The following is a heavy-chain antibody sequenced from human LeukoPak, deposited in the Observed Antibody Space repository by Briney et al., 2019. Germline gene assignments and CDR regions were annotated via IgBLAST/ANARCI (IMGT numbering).Heavy chain of an antibody. CDR1: GGSFSGYY. CDR3: ARGPLVVVTAILHYYYMDV. CDR2: INHGGST. Sequence: SETLSLTCAVYGGSFSGYYWSWIRQPPGKGLEWIGEINHGGSTNYNPSLKSRVTISVDTSKNQFSLKLSSVTAADTAVYYCARGPLVVVTAILHYYYMDVWGKGTTVTVSS. J-gene: IGHJ6*03. D-gene: IGHD2-21*02. V-gene: IGHV4-34*01.